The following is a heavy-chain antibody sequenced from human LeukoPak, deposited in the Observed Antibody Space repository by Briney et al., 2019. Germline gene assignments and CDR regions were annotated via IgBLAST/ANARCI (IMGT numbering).Heavy chain of an antibody. D-gene: IGHD6-19*01. CDR1: GGSFSGYY. V-gene: IGHV4-34*01. CDR3: ARTASRGLKWLVRGYYYGMDV. J-gene: IGHJ6*02. CDR2: INHSGST. Sequence: SETLSLTCAVYGGSFSGYYWSWIRQPPGKGLEWIGEINHSGSTDYNPSLKSRVTISVDTSKNQFSLKLSSVTAADTAVYYCARTASRGLKWLVRGYYYGMDVWGQGTTVTVSS.